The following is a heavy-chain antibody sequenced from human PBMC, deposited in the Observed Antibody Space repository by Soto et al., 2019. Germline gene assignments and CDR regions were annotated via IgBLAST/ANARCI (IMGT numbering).Heavy chain of an antibody. V-gene: IGHV3-23*01. D-gene: IGHD6-13*01. Sequence: LRLSFAAAGFTFSSYGMSWVRQAPGKGLEWVSAVSGSGGSVYYADSVRGRFTISRDNSKNTVYLQVNSLRAEDTAIYYCAKGSLAGADYSYGMDVWGQGTTVTVSS. CDR3: AKGSLAGADYSYGMDV. CDR2: VSGSGGSV. J-gene: IGHJ6*02. CDR1: GFTFSSYG.